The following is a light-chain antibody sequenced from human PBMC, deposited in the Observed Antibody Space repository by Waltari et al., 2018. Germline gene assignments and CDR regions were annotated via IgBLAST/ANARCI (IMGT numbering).Light chain of an antibody. J-gene: IGLJ1*01. CDR2: EVS. CDR3: SSYAGSNTYI. CDR1: SSDIGHYNA. Sequence: QAAPTLPPSVSGSPGQSVTISCTGTSSDIGHYNAVSWYQQHPGKAPKLMIYEVSKRPSGVSDRFSGSKSGNTASLTISGLQAEDEADYYCSSYAGSNTYIFGDGTRLTVL. V-gene: IGLV2-11*01.